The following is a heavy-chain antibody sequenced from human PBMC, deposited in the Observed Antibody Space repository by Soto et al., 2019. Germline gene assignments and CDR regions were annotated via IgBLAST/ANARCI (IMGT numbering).Heavy chain of an antibody. CDR2: IIPVFGTT. Sequence: SVKVSCKASGDTFSGYPINWVRQAPGEGLEWMGRIIPVFGTTNDAQRFEGRVTFTADESTNTAYMELRGLLSEDTAVYYCARDGGFGELKYWG. CDR3: ARDGGFGELKY. D-gene: IGHD3-10*01. CDR1: GDTFSGYP. J-gene: IGHJ4*01. V-gene: IGHV1-69*13.